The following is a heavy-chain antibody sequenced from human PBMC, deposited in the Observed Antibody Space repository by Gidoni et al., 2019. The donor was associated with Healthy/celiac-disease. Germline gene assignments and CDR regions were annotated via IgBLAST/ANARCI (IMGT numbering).Heavy chain of an antibody. D-gene: IGHD6-13*01. CDR2: IWYDGSNK. Sequence: QVQLVESGGGEVHPGRSLRLSCAETGVPFSSYGMHWVRQAPGKGLEWLAVIWYDGSNKYYADSVKGRFTISSDNSKNTLYLQMNSLRAEDTAVYYCARAPAGTASLYYFDYWGQGTLVTVSS. V-gene: IGHV3-33*01. J-gene: IGHJ4*02. CDR3: ARAPAGTASLYYFDY. CDR1: GVPFSSYG.